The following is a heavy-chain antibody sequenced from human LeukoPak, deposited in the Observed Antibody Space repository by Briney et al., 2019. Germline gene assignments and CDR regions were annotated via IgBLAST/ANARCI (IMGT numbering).Heavy chain of an antibody. V-gene: IGHV1-69*06. D-gene: IGHD6-19*01. CDR2: IIPIFGTA. Sequence: ASVKVSCKASGGTFSSYAISWVRQAPGQGLEWMGRIIPIFGTANYAQKFQGRVTITADKSTSTAYMELSSLRSEDTAVYYCAKVAVAGTNWFDPWGQGTLVTVSS. J-gene: IGHJ5*02. CDR3: AKVAVAGTNWFDP. CDR1: GGTFSSYA.